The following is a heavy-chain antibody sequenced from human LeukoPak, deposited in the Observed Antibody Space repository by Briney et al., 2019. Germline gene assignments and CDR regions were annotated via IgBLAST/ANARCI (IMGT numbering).Heavy chain of an antibody. J-gene: IGHJ6*03. CDR2: ISAYNGNT. V-gene: IGHV1-18*01. Sequence: EASVKVSCKASGYTFTSYGISWVRQAPGQGLEWMGWISAYNGNTNYAQKLQGRVTMTTDTSTSTAYMELRSLRSDDTAVYYCARDPYTAHNFWSANKLYYMDVWGKGTTVTVSS. CDR1: GYTFTSYG. CDR3: ARDPYTAHNFWSANKLYYMDV. D-gene: IGHD3-3*01.